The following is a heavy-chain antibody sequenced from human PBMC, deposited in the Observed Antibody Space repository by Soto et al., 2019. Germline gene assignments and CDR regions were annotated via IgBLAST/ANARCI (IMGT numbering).Heavy chain of an antibody. CDR2: ISAYNGNT. J-gene: IGHJ6*02. Sequence: ASVKVSCKASGYTFTSYGISWVRQAPGQGLEWMGWISAYNGNTNYAQKLQGRVTMTTDTSTSTAYMELRSLRSDDTAVYYCASSPYPIYSGTYRQRYYGMDVWGQGTTVTVSS. D-gene: IGHD1-26*01. CDR3: ASSPYPIYSGTYRQRYYGMDV. CDR1: GYTFTSYG. V-gene: IGHV1-18*01.